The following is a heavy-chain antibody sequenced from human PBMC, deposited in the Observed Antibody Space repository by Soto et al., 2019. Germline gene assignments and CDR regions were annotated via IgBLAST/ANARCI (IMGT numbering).Heavy chain of an antibody. CDR1: RFTFSSYE. Sequence: EVQLVESGGGLVQPGGSLRLSCAASRFTFSSYEMNWVRQAPGKGLEWGSYISSSGSSIYYADSVKGRFTISRDNAKNSLYLQMSSPRAEDTAVYYCARGGSSGYYFFDYWGQGTLVTVSS. CDR3: ARGGSSGYYFFDY. V-gene: IGHV3-48*03. CDR2: ISSSGSSI. J-gene: IGHJ4*02. D-gene: IGHD6-19*01.